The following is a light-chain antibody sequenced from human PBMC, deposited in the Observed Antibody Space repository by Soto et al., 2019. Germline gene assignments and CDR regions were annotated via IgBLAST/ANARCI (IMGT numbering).Light chain of an antibody. CDR1: QSVSSN. J-gene: IGKJ1*01. CDR3: QQYGTSPWT. V-gene: IGKV3-20*01. Sequence: EIVMTQAPPTLSASPLERVTISCRASQSVSSNLAWYQHKPGQAPRLLIYGASSRATGIPDRFSGSGSGTDFTLTISILEHEDFAVYYCQQYGTSPWTFGQGTKVDIK. CDR2: GAS.